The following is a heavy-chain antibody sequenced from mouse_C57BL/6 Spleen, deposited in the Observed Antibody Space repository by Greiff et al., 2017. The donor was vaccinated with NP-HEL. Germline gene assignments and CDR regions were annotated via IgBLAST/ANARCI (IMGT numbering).Heavy chain of an antibody. J-gene: IGHJ4*01. CDR2: INPGSGGT. D-gene: IGHD4-1*01. Sequence: VQLQQSGAELVRPGTSVKVSCKASGYAFTNYLIEWVKQRPGQGLEWIGVINPGSGGTNYNEKFKGKATLTADKSSSTAYMQLSSLTSEDPAVYFCAREGTDYYAMDYWGQGTSVTVSS. CDR1: GYAFTNYL. CDR3: AREGTDYYAMDY. V-gene: IGHV1-54*01.